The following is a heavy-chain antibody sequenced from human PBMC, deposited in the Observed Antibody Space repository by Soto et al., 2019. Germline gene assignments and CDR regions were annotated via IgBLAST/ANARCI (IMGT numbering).Heavy chain of an antibody. D-gene: IGHD3-3*01. CDR2: TSAYNGNT. CDR1: GYTFTIYG. Sequence: QVQLVQSGAEVKKPGASVKVSCKASGYTFTIYGISWVRQAPGQGVEWMVWTSAYNGNTNYAQKLQVRVTMTTDTSTTTAYMEMRSLRSDDTAVYYCARFGRGYDFYDNWGQGTLVTVAS. J-gene: IGHJ4*02. CDR3: ARFGRGYDFYDN. V-gene: IGHV1-18*01.